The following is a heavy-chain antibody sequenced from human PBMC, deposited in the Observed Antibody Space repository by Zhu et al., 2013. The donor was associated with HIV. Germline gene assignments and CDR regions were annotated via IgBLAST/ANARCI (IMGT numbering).Heavy chain of an antibody. Sequence: QVQLQQWGAGLLKPSETLSLTCTVSGGSVSSGGYYWSWIRLPPGERLEWIGYISDSGSTNYNPSLKSRVAISVDTSKNQFSLKLSSVTAADTAVYYCARGQVQSLFDFWGHGTLAHRLV. CDR2: ISDSGST. D-gene: IGHD6-19*01. CDR1: GGSVSSGGYY. CDR3: ARGQVQSLFDF. V-gene: IGHV4-61*08. J-gene: IGHJ4*01.